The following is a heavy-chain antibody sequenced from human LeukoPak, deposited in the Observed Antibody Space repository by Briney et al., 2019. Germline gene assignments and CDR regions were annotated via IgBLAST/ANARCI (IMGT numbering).Heavy chain of an antibody. D-gene: IGHD6-13*01. CDR2: ISYDGTNK. CDR3: AKDAHPTGYSGGYYFDY. J-gene: IGHJ4*02. CDR1: QFTFSSYG. V-gene: IGHV3-30*18. Sequence: GGSLRLSCAASQFTFSSYGMHWVRQAPGKGREWVAVISYDGTNKYYADSVKGRFTISRDNSKNTLYLQMNSLRAEDTAVYYCAKDAHPTGYSGGYYFDYWGQGTLVTVSS.